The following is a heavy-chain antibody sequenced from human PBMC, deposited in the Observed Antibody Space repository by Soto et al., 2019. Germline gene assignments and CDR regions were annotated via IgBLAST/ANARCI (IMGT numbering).Heavy chain of an antibody. CDR1: GGPVSSYW. Sequence: GPAVRRSCAACGGPVSSYWRRWVRQAPGKGLEWVSGISGSGGSTYYADSVKGRFTISRDNSKNTLYLQMNSLRAEDTAVYYCASDIVVAPAAHLDYYYYMDVWGKGTTVTVSS. J-gene: IGHJ6*03. V-gene: IGHV3-23*01. CDR3: ASDIVVAPAAHLDYYYYMDV. CDR2: ISGSGGST. D-gene: IGHD2-2*01.